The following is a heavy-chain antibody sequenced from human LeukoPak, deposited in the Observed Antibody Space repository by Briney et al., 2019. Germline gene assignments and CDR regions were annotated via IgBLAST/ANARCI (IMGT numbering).Heavy chain of an antibody. Sequence: GGSLSSSCAASGLTASSNNMSWVRQAPGKGLEGAQVFYSGGSTYYADSVKGRFTISRDNSKNTLYLQMNSLRAGDTAVYYCAGCTYYYDSSGSEDAFDIWGQGTMVTVSS. J-gene: IGHJ3*02. CDR3: AGCTYYYDSSGSEDAFDI. D-gene: IGHD3-22*01. V-gene: IGHV3-66*01. CDR1: GLTASSNN. CDR2: FYSGGST.